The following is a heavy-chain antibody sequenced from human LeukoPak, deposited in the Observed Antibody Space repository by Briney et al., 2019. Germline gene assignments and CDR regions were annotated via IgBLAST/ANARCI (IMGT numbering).Heavy chain of an antibody. Sequence: GGSLRLSCAASGFTISGYWMSWVRQAPGKGLEWVASIKQDESEKYYVDSVKGRFTVSRDNAENSLYLQMNSLRAEDTAVYYCARADSCGGDCYSDAFDIWGQGTMVTVSS. CDR1: GFTISGYW. V-gene: IGHV3-7*01. CDR2: IKQDESEK. J-gene: IGHJ3*02. CDR3: ARADSCGGDCYSDAFDI. D-gene: IGHD2-21*02.